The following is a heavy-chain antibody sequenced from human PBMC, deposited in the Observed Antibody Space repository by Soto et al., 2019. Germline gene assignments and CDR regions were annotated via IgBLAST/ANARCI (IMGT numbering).Heavy chain of an antibody. CDR3: ARCSLVVIPVPGFDP. D-gene: IGHD2-15*01. Sequence: PSETLSLTCTVSGGSISSGGYYWSWIRQHPGRGLEWIGYIYYNGNTYYNPSLKSRVTVSVDTSKNQFSLNARSVTAADTAVYYCARCSLVVIPVPGFDPWGQGTLVTVSS. CDR1: GGSISSGGYY. CDR2: IYYNGNT. V-gene: IGHV4-31*03. J-gene: IGHJ5*02.